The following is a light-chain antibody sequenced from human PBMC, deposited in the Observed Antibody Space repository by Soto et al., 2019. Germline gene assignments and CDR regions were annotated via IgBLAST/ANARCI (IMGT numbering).Light chain of an antibody. CDR2: GNS. V-gene: IGLV1-40*01. J-gene: IGLJ3*02. CDR1: SSNIGAGYD. CDR3: QSYGSSLSVV. Sequence: QSVLTQPPSVSGAPGQRVTISCTGSSSNIGAGYDVHWYQQLPGTSPKLLIYGNSNRTSGVPDRFCGSKSGTSAALAITVLQDEDEADYYCQSYGSSLSVVFGGGTKLTVL.